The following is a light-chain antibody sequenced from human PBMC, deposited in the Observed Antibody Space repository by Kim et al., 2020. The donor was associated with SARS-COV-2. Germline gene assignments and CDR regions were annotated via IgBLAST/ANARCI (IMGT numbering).Light chain of an antibody. CDR1: SSNIGAAYD. J-gene: IGLJ3*02. V-gene: IGLV1-40*01. CDR3: QSYDNPLGCV. Sequence: QMVTISCPGNSSNIGAAYDVHWYQLLPGAAPKVLIYGNNTRPAGVADLFSGSNSGTSAFLAIAGHPAEDEAYYYCQSYDNPLGCVFGGGTKVTVL. CDR2: GNN.